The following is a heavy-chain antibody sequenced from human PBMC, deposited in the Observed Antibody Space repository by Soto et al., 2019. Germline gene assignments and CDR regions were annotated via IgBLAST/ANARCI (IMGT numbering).Heavy chain of an antibody. CDR1: GYTFTSYG. D-gene: IGHD5-12*01. V-gene: IGHV1-18*01. Sequence: QVKLVQSGAEVKKPGASVKVSCKASGYTFTSYGISWVRQAPGQGLEGMGWISAYNGNTNYAQKLQGRVTMTTDTSTSTAYMELRSVRSDDTAVYYCARDLKAVATTIFDYWGQGTLVTVSS. J-gene: IGHJ4*02. CDR2: ISAYNGNT. CDR3: ARDLKAVATTIFDY.